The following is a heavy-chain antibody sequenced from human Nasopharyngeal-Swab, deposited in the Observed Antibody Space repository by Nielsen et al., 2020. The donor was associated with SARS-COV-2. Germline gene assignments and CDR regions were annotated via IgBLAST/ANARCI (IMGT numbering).Heavy chain of an antibody. CDR3: ASKISLIRGGYMDV. CDR1: GGSMSSGKSY. Sequence: SETLSLTCTVSGGSMSSGKSYWSWIRQPPGKGLEWIGYIYYSGSTFYNPSLESRVSISLDTSNNQFSLKLSSVIAADTAVYYCASKISLIRGGYMDVWGKGTTVTVSS. V-gene: IGHV4-30-4*01. CDR2: IYYSGST. D-gene: IGHD3-10*01. J-gene: IGHJ6*03.